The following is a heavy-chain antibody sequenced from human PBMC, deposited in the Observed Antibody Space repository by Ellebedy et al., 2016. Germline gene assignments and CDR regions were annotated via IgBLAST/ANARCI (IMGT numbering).Heavy chain of an antibody. CDR3: VSNQQWLDEDY. D-gene: IGHD6-19*01. CDR1: GFTFSSYS. CDR2: ISRSSRTI. J-gene: IGHJ4*02. Sequence: GESLKISCAASGFTFSSYSMNWVRQAPGKGLEWVSYISRSSRTIYYADSMKGRFTISRDNAKNSLHLQMNSLRADDTAVYYCVSNQQWLDEDYWGQGTLVTVSS. V-gene: IGHV3-48*04.